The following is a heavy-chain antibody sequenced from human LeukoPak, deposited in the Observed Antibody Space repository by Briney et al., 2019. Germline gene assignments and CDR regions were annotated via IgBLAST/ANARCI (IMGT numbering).Heavy chain of an antibody. D-gene: IGHD1-26*01. CDR2: INPNSGGT. CDR1: GYTLTGYY. Sequence: ASVKVSCKASGYTLTGYYMHWVRQAPGQGLEWMGWINPNSGGTNYAQKFQGRVTMTRDTSISTAYMELSRLRSDDTAVYYCASVGLSGSYVDYYGMDVWGQGTTVTVSS. V-gene: IGHV1-2*02. CDR3: ASVGLSGSYVDYYGMDV. J-gene: IGHJ6*02.